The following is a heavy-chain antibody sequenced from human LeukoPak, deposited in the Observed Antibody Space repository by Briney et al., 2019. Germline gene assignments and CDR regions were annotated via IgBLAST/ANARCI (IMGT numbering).Heavy chain of an antibody. Sequence: SETLSLTCTVSGGSISSYYWSWIRQPPGKGLEWIGYIYYSGSTNYNPSLKSRVTISVDTSKNQFSLKLSSVTAADTAVYYCARGEEMATPTDYWGQGTLVTVSS. CDR2: IYYSGST. D-gene: IGHD5-24*01. J-gene: IGHJ4*02. CDR3: ARGEEMATPTDY. CDR1: GGSISSYY. V-gene: IGHV4-59*01.